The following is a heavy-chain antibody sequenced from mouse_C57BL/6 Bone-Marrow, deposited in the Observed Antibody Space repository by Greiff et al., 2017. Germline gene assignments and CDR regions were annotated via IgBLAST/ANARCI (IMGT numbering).Heavy chain of an antibody. V-gene: IGHV1-69*01. CDR3: ARLRSTMVTADY. Sequence: VQLQQPGAELVMPGASVKLSCKASGYTFTSYWMHWVKQRPGQGLEWIGEIDPSDSYTNYNQKFKGKSTLTVDKSSSTAYMQLSSLTSEDSAVYYCARLRSTMVTADYWGQGTTLTVSS. CDR2: IDPSDSYT. CDR1: GYTFTSYW. D-gene: IGHD2-2*01. J-gene: IGHJ2*01.